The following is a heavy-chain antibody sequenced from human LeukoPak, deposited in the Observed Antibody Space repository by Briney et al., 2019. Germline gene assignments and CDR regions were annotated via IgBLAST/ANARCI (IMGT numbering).Heavy chain of an antibody. CDR3: AKAQTYYYDSSGYSGLWYFDY. Sequence: TGGSLRLSCAASGFTFSSYAMSWVRQAPGKGLEWVSAISGSGGSTYYADSVKGRFTISRDNSKNTLYLQMNSLRAEDTAVYYCAKAQTYYYDSSGYSGLWYFDYWGQGTLVTVSS. D-gene: IGHD3-22*01. V-gene: IGHV3-23*01. CDR2: ISGSGGST. CDR1: GFTFSSYA. J-gene: IGHJ4*02.